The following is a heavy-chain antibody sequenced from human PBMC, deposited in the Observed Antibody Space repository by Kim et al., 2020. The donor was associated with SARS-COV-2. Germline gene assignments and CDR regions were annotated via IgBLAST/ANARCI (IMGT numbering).Heavy chain of an antibody. CDR1: GYTFTGYY. Sequence: ASVTVSCKASGYTFTGYYMHWVRQAPGQGLEWMGWINPNSGGTNYAQKFQGRVTMNRDTSISTAYMELSRLRSDDTAVYYCARDMRQWLGKGVFDYWGQGTLVTVSS. D-gene: IGHD6-19*01. CDR3: ARDMRQWLGKGVFDY. CDR2: INPNSGGT. V-gene: IGHV1-2*02. J-gene: IGHJ4*02.